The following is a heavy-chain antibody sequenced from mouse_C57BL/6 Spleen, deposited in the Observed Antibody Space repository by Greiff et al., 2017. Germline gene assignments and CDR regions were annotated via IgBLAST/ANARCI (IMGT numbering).Heavy chain of an antibody. Sequence: QVQLQQSGAELVRPGTSVKVSCKASGYAFTNYLIEWVKQRPGQGLEWIGVINPGRGGTNYNEKFKGKATLTADKSSSTAYMQLSSLTSEDSAVYFCARSGTVAYYAMDYWGQGTSVTVSS. CDR1: GYAFTNYL. J-gene: IGHJ4*01. V-gene: IGHV1-54*01. D-gene: IGHD1-1*01. CDR3: ARSGTVAYYAMDY. CDR2: INPGRGGT.